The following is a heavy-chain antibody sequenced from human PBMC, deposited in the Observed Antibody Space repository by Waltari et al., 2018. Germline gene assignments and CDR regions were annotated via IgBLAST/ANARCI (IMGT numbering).Heavy chain of an antibody. Sequence: QLQVQESGPGLVKPSETLSLTCTVSGGAITTTNYYWGWIRQPPGKGLEWIGSRNYKGNTYYNPSLKSRVTISADTSKNQFSLNLNSVTAADTAVYYCASLLTGDWGQGVLVTVSS. J-gene: IGHJ4*02. V-gene: IGHV4-39*01. CDR2: RNYKGNT. D-gene: IGHD3-9*01. CDR1: GGAITTTNYY. CDR3: ASLLTGD.